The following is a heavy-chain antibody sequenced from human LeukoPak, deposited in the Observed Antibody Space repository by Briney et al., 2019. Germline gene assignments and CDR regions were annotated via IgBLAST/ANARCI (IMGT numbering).Heavy chain of an antibody. CDR1: GFTFSSYW. CDR3: AKVMGLWEATYYYGMDV. V-gene: IGHV3-23*01. D-gene: IGHD1-26*01. Sequence: GGSLRLSRAASGFTFSSYWMSWVRQAPGKGLEWVSALSASGGITSYADSVRGRFTVSRDNSKNTLYLQMNSLRAEDTAVYFCAKVMGLWEATYYYGMDVWGQGTTVTVSS. J-gene: IGHJ6*02. CDR2: LSASGGIT.